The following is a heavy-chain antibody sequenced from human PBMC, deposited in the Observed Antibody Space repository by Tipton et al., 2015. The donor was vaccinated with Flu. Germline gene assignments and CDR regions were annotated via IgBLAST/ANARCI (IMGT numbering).Heavy chain of an antibody. J-gene: IGHJ4*02. CDR2: IYYSGST. Sequence: TLSLTCTVSGGSISSYYWSWIRQPPGKGLEWIGYIYYSGSTNYNPSLKSRVTISVDTSKNQFSLKLTSVSVADTAIFYCARGDALGSAVYWGPGTRVTVSS. CDR1: GGSISSYY. CDR3: ARGDALGSAVY. V-gene: IGHV4-59*12. D-gene: IGHD3-10*01.